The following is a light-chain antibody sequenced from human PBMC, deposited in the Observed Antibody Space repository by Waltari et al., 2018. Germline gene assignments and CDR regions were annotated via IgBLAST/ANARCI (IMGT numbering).Light chain of an antibody. V-gene: IGLV1-40*01. Sequence: QSVLTQPPSVSGAPGQRVTISCTGSSSNIGAGYDVHWYQQLPGTAPKLLLYGNNNRPAGVTDRVSGYKSGTSASLAITGLQAEDEADYVCQSFDSLSGSDWVFGGGTKLTVL. J-gene: IGLJ3*02. CDR3: QSFDSLSGSDWV. CDR1: SSNIGAGYD. CDR2: GNN.